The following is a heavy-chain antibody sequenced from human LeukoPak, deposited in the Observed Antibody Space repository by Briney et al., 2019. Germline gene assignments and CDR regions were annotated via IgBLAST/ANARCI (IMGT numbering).Heavy chain of an antibody. CDR3: ARDDYGDSGPLFDY. D-gene: IGHD4-17*01. CDR2: IYYSGNT. V-gene: IGHV4-61*01. J-gene: IGHJ4*02. Sequence: PSETLSLTCTVSGGSVSSGSYYWSWIRQPPGKGLEWIGYIYYSGNTNCNPSLKSRVTISVDTSKDQFSLRLSSVTTEDTAVYYCARDDYGDSGPLFDYWGQGTLVTVSS. CDR1: GGSVSSGSYY.